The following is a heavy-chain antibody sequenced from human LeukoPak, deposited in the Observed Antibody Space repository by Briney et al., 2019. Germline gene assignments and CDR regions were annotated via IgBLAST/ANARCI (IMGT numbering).Heavy chain of an antibody. CDR2: IIRIFATT. Sequence: AASEKVSCKASGGTFSSYAISWGRQAPGQGLEWMGGIIRIFATTNYAQKFQGRVTITADESTSTAYMELSSLRSEDTAVYYCARDRSVFVVVPAATGHNPCFDPWGQGTLVTVS. CDR1: GGTFSSYA. D-gene: IGHD2-2*01. J-gene: IGHJ5*02. V-gene: IGHV1-69*01. CDR3: ARDRSVFVVVPAATGHNPCFDP.